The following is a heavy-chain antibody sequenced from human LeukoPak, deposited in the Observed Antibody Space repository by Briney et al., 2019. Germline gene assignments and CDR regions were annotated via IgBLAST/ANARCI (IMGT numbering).Heavy chain of an antibody. CDR1: GYSFSTYW. CDR3: AREGDSSSDNDAFDI. CDR2: IYPGDSDT. V-gene: IGHV5-51*01. D-gene: IGHD6-13*01. Sequence: GESLKISCKGSGYSFSTYWIGWVRQMPGKGLEWMGIIYPGDSDTRYSPSLQGQVTISADKSISTAYLQWSSLKASDTAMYYCAREGDSSSDNDAFDIWGQGTMVTVSS. J-gene: IGHJ3*02.